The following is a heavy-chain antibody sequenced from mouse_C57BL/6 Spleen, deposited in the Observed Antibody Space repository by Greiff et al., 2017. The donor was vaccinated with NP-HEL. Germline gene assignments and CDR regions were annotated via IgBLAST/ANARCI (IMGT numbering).Heavy chain of an antibody. V-gene: IGHV1-69*01. J-gene: IGHJ3*01. Sequence: VQLQQPGAELVMPGASVKLSCKASGYTFTSYWMHWVKQRPGQGLEWIGEIDPSASYTNYNQKFKGKSTLTVDKSSSTAYMQLSRLTSEDSAVYYCARGDGSSPAWFAYWGQGTLVTVSA. D-gene: IGHD1-1*01. CDR2: IDPSASYT. CDR1: GYTFTSYW. CDR3: ARGDGSSPAWFAY.